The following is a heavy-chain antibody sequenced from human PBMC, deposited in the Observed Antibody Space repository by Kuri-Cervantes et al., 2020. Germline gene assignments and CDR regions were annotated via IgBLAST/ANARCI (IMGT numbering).Heavy chain of an antibody. CDR1: GGSISSYY. CDR2: IYTSGST. Sequence: SETLSLTCTVSGGSISSYYWSWIRQPAGKGLEWIGRIYTSGSTNYNPSLKSRVTISVDTSKNQFSLKLSSVTAADTAVYYCARVALYGDYEDYWGQGTLVTVSS. D-gene: IGHD4-17*01. J-gene: IGHJ4*02. CDR3: ARVALYGDYEDY. V-gene: IGHV4-4*07.